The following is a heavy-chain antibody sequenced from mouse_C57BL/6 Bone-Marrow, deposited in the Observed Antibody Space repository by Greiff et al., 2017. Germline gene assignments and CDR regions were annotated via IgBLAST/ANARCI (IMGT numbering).Heavy chain of an antibody. CDR3: ARGYSKDY. CDR1: GFTFSSYG. V-gene: IGHV5-6*02. Sequence: EVKLVESGGDLVKPGGSLTLSCAASGFTFSSYGMSWVRQTPDKRLEWVATISSGGSYTYYPDSVKGRFTISRDNAKNTLYLQMSSLKSEDTAMYYCARGYSKDYWGQGTTLTVSS. J-gene: IGHJ2*01. D-gene: IGHD2-5*01. CDR2: ISSGGSYT.